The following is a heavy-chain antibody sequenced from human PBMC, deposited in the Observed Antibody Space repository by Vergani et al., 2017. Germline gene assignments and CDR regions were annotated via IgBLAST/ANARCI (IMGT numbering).Heavy chain of an antibody. CDR2: IYYSENK. D-gene: IGHD3-22*01. Sequence: QLQLQESGPGLVKPSETLSLTCTVSGGSITYGAFYWCWIRQSPGKGLEWIGSIYYSENKFYNPSLESRVTLSIDTTKNQFSLKLKSVTAADTAVYYCARCFRDEGMIYGGTVENWFDPWGQGTLVTVSS. CDR3: ARCFRDEGMIYGGTVENWFDP. J-gene: IGHJ5*02. CDR1: GGSITYGAFY. V-gene: IGHV4-39*01.